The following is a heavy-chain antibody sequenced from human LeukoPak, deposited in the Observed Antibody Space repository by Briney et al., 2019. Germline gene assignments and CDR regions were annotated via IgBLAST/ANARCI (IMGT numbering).Heavy chain of an antibody. CDR2: ISGSGDST. V-gene: IGHV3-23*01. CDR1: GLTFRRYA. CDR3: AKGDSGYDYGYYYGMDV. D-gene: IGHD5-12*01. J-gene: IGHJ6*02. Sequence: GGSLRLSCVASGLTFRRYAMSWVRQAPGKGLEWVSAISGSGDSTYYADSVKGRFTISRDNSRNTLYLQINSLTAEDTVVYYCAKGDSGYDYGYYYGMDVWGQGTTVTVSS.